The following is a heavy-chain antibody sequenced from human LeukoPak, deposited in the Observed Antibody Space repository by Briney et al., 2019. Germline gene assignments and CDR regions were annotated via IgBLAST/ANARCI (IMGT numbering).Heavy chain of an antibody. Sequence: HAASVKVSCKASGGTFSSYAISWVRQAPGQGPEWMGWINPNSGDTNYAQKFQGRVTMTRDTSISTAYMELSRLKSDDTAVYYCARSDGFSGYSSLGDSWGQGTLVTVSS. D-gene: IGHD3-22*01. CDR2: INPNSGDT. CDR1: GGTFSSYA. V-gene: IGHV1-2*02. CDR3: ARSDGFSGYSSLGDS. J-gene: IGHJ5*01.